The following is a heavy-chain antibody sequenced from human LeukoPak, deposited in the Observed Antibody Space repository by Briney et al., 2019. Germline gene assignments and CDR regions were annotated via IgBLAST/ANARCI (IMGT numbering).Heavy chain of an antibody. D-gene: IGHD2-2*03. CDR3: ARVDDHGHSDY. Sequence: SETLSLTCTVSGGSVSSGSYYWSWIRQPPGKGLEWIGYIYYSGTTKYNPSLKSRVTISIDTPKNQFSLRLSSMTAADTAVYYCARVDDHGHSDYWGQGTLVTVSS. J-gene: IGHJ4*02. CDR2: IYYSGTT. V-gene: IGHV4-61*01. CDR1: GGSVSSGSYY.